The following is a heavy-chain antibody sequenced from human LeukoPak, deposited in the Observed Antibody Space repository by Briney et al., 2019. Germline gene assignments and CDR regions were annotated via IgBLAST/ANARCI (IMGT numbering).Heavy chain of an antibody. V-gene: IGHV4-59*08. J-gene: IGHJ4*02. CDR3: ARVYGDYGDY. D-gene: IGHD4-17*01. Sequence: SETLSLTCTVPGGSISSYYWSWIRQPPGKGLEWIGYIYYSGSTNYNPSLKSRVTISVDTSKSQFSLNLTSVTAADTAVYYCARVYGDYGDYWGQGILVTVSS. CDR2: IYYSGST. CDR1: GGSISSYY.